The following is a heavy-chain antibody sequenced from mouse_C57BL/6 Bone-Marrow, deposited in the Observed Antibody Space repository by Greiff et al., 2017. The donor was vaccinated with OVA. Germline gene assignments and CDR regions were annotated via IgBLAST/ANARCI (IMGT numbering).Heavy chain of an antibody. CDR3: ARSCDWDGENFDY. J-gene: IGHJ2*01. CDR2: IYPRSGNT. CDR1: GYTFTSYG. D-gene: IGHD4-1*01. Sequence: VHLVESGAELARPGASVKLSCKASGYTFTSYGISWVKQRTGQGLEWIGEIYPRSGNTYYNEKFKGKATLNADKSSSTAYMELRSLTSEDSAVYFCARSCDWDGENFDYWGQGTTLTVSS. V-gene: IGHV1-81*01.